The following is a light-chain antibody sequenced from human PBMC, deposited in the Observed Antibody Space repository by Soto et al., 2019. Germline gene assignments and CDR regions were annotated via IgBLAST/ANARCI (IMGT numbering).Light chain of an antibody. V-gene: IGLV8-61*01. CDR2: NTN. Sequence: QTVVTQEPSFSVSPGGTVTLTCGLSSDSVSASHFPSWYQQTPGQAPRTLIYNTNTRSSGVPDRFSGSKSGTSASLAITGLQAEDEADYYCLSYDSSLNGWVFGGGTKVTVL. CDR3: LSYDSSLNGWV. CDR1: SDSVSASHF. J-gene: IGLJ3*02.